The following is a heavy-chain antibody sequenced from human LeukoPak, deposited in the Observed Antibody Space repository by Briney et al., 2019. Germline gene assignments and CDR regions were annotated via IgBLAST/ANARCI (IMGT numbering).Heavy chain of an antibody. J-gene: IGHJ4*02. CDR3: APFSAVTHYYFDY. CDR1: GFTFSSHS. Sequence: GGSLRLSCAASGFTFSSHSLMWVRQAPGKGLEWVSSISPDSCYIYYADSVKGRFTISRDNAENSLFLQMNSLGAEDTAVYYCAPFSAVTHYYFDYWGQGTLVTVSS. V-gene: IGHV3-21*01. CDR2: ISPDSCYI. D-gene: IGHD6-13*01.